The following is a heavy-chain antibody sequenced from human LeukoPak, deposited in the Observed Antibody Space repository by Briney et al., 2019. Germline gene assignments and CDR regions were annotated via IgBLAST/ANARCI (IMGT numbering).Heavy chain of an antibody. CDR2: IGTDGSGA. J-gene: IGHJ3*02. D-gene: IGHD4-23*01. CDR1: GFTFSSYW. Sequence: GGSLRLSCAASGFTFSSYWMDWVRRAPGKGPVWVSRIGTDGSGATYADYVRGRFTISRDNAKNTLYLQMNSVRAEDTAVYYCARDKYGGNSNAFDIWGQGTLVAVSS. V-gene: IGHV3-74*01. CDR3: ARDKYGGNSNAFDI.